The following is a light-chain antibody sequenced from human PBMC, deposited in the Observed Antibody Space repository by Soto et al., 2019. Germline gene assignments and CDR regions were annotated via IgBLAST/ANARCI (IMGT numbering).Light chain of an antibody. CDR1: STD. J-gene: IGLJ1*01. CDR3: VSYTTSASYV. Sequence: QSALTQPASVSGSPGQSVTISCTGPSTDVSWYQHHPGKAPKLMIYDVSNRPSGVSNRFSGSKSGNTASLTISGLQADDDADYYCVSYTTSASYVFGTGTKLTVL. V-gene: IGLV2-14*01. CDR2: DVS.